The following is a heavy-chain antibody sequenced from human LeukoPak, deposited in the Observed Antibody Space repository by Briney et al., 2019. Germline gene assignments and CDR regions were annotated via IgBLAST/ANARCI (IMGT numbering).Heavy chain of an antibody. V-gene: IGHV1-46*03. J-gene: IGHJ6*02. CDR1: GYTFSIYN. CDR3: ALSIAAAGNYYYYYGMDV. D-gene: IGHD6-13*01. CDR2: INPSGGT. Sequence: ASVKVSCKASGYTFSIYNMHWVRQAPGQGLEWMGIINPSGGTSHAQKFQGRVTMTRDTSTSTAYMELSSLRSEDTAVYYCALSIAAAGNYYYYYGMDVWGQGTTVTVSS.